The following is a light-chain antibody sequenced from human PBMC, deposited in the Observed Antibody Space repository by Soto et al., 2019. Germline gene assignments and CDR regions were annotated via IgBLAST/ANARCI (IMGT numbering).Light chain of an antibody. Sequence: EIVLTQSPGTLSLSPGDRATLSCRASQTFSNSFLSWFQQIPGQAPRLLIYGASVRATGIPDRFSGSGSGTDFTLTISRLEPEDFAVYYCQQCGSSSTFGQGTRLEIK. CDR1: QTFSNSF. V-gene: IGKV3-20*01. CDR3: QQCGSSST. CDR2: GAS. J-gene: IGKJ5*01.